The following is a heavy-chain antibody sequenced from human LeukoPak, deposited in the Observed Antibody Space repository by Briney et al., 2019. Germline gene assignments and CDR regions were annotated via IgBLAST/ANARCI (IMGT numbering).Heavy chain of an antibody. CDR1: GFTFSDYY. CDR3: ARDAERGYSYGLFDY. V-gene: IGHV3-11*01. D-gene: IGHD5-18*01. J-gene: IGHJ4*02. CDR2: ISSSGSTI. Sequence: GGSLRLSCAASGFTFSDYYMSWIRQAPGKGLEWVSYISSSGSTIYYADSVKGRFTISRDNAKNSLYLQMNSLRAEDTAVYYCARDAERGYSYGLFDYWGQGTLVTVSS.